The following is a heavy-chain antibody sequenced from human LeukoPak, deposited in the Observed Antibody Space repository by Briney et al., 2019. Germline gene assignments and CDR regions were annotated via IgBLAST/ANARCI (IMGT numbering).Heavy chain of an antibody. D-gene: IGHD3-16*01. CDR3: ARVHGYIWGRYIDY. J-gene: IGHJ4*02. CDR1: GFTFSSYS. CDR2: ISSSSGTI. V-gene: IGHV3-48*02. Sequence: PGGSLRLSCAASGFTFSSYSMNWVRQAPGKGLEWVSYISSSSGTIYYADSVKGRFTISRDNAKNSLYLQMNSLRDEDTAVYYGARVHGYIWGRYIDYGGQGTLVSVSS.